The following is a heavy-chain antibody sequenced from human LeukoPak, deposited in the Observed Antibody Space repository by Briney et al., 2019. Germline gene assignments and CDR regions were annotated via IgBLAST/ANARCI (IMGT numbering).Heavy chain of an antibody. Sequence: PGGSLTLSCAASGFTFSSYWMSWVRQAPGKGLEWVASLKQDGSEKYYVDSVKGRFTITRDNAKTSLYLQMSSRRAEDTAVYYCARQIGWRDVFDMWRQETGDIVSS. J-gene: IGHJ3*02. D-gene: IGHD6-19*01. CDR1: GFTFSSYW. CDR2: LKQDGSEK. CDR3: ARQIGWRDVFDM. V-gene: IGHV3-7*01.